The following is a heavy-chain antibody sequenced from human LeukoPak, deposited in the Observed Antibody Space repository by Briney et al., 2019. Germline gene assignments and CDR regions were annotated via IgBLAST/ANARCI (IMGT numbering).Heavy chain of an antibody. J-gene: IGHJ4*02. CDR2: IYYSGST. CDR3: ARGYGGAPKGYYFDC. V-gene: IGHV4-59*01. CDR1: GGSISSYY. D-gene: IGHD3-16*01. Sequence: SETLSLTCTVSGGSISSYYWSWIRQPPGKGLEWIGYIYYSGSTNYNPSLKSRVTISVDTSKNQFSLKLSSVTAADTAVYYCARGYGGAPKGYYFDCWGQGTLVTVSS.